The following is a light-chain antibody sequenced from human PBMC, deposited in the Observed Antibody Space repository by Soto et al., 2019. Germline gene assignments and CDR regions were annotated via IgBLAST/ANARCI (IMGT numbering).Light chain of an antibody. CDR2: EVI. J-gene: IGLJ2*01. CDR1: GSDVGAYNY. V-gene: IGLV2-8*01. CDR3: GSFVGGTTLI. Sequence: QSVLTQSPSASGIRGQSVTISCSGTGSDVGAYNYLSWYQHHPGKAPKLIIYEVIKRPAGVPDRCSGSKSGTTASLTVSGLQTEDEAVYYCGSFVGGTTLIFGGGTKLTVL.